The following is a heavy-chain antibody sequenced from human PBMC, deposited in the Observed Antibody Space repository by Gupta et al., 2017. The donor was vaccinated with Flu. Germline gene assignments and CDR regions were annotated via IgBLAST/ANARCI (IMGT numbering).Heavy chain of an antibody. CDR1: SYG. V-gene: IGHV3-23*01. CDR2: ISGSGGST. CDR3: TKNREGYGDYRFDY. J-gene: IGHJ4*02. D-gene: IGHD4-17*01. Sequence: SYGMGWVRQAPGKGLEWVSVISGSGGSTYYAHSVKGRFTISRDNSKNTVYLQMNSLRAEDTAVYYCTKNREGYGDYRFDYWGQGTMVTVSS.